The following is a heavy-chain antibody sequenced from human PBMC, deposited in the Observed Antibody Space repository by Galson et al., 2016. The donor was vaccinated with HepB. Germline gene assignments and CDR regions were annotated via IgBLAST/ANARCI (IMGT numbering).Heavy chain of an antibody. CDR2: IHYNGNT. CDR1: GGSMFSGSVY. V-gene: IGHV4-39*01. CDR3: AESADNWFDP. D-gene: IGHD3-3*01. Sequence: ITCSVSGGSMFSGSVYWDWIRQPPGKGLEWIGNIHYNGNTFYNPSLKNRVTISVDTSKNQFSLKLDAVTAADTAVYYCAESADNWFDPWGQGTQVTVSS. J-gene: IGHJ5*02.